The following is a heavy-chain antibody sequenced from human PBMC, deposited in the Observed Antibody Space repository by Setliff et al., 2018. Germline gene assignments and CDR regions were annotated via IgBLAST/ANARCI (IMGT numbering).Heavy chain of an antibody. J-gene: IGHJ4*02. Sequence: GGSLRLSCAASGFTLSPFAMSWVRQAPGKGLEWVSTIYRGGRDTFYTDSVKGRFTIFRDSSKNTLYLQMTSLRAEDTAVYYCAKPQLELRWGFESWGQGTLVTVSS. CDR2: IYRGGRDT. D-gene: IGHD1-7*01. CDR1: GFTLSPFA. V-gene: IGHV3-23*03. CDR3: AKPQLELRWGFES.